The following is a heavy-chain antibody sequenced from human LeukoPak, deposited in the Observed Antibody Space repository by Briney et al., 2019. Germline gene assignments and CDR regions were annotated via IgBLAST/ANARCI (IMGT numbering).Heavy chain of an antibody. V-gene: IGHV4-59*01. Sequence: SETLSLTCTVSGXSISSYYWSWIRQPPGKGLEWIGYIYYTGTTNYNPSLKSRVSISVDTSKNQFSLKLSSVTAADTAVYYCARGGWRLDYWGQGTLVTVSS. CDR3: ARGGWRLDY. CDR1: GXSISSYY. D-gene: IGHD2-15*01. CDR2: IYYTGTT. J-gene: IGHJ4*02.